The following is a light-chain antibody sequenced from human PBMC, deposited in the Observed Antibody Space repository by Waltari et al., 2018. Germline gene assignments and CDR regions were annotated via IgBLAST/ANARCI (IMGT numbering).Light chain of an antibody. V-gene: IGKV3-15*01. Sequence: EIVMTQSPATLSVSPGERATLSCRASQRIYSHLAWYHQKPGQAPRLLSYGASTRATGIPARFAGTGSGTEFTLTISSLQSEDFAVYYCQQYNNWPRTFGQGTKVEIK. J-gene: IGKJ1*01. CDR2: GAS. CDR1: QRIYSH. CDR3: QQYNNWPRT.